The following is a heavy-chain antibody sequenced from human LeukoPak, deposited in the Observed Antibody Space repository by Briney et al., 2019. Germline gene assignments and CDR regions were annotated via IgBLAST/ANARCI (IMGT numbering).Heavy chain of an antibody. CDR3: ARSHRGYYYYYGMDV. J-gene: IGHJ6*02. CDR1: GFTFSSYW. V-gene: IGHV3-74*01. D-gene: IGHD3-10*01. Sequence: GGSLRLSCVASGFTFSSYWMHWVRQAPGKGLVWVSRINSDGSSTSYADSVKGRFTISRDNAKNTLYLQMNSLRAEDTAVYYCARSHRGYYYYYGMDVWGQGTTVTVSS. CDR2: INSDGSST.